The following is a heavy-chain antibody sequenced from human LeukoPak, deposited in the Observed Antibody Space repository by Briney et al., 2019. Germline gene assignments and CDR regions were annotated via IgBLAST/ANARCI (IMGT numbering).Heavy chain of an antibody. CDR3: AREVVAAGFDY. CDR1: GFTFSDYY. D-gene: IGHD2-2*01. Sequence: PGGSLILSCAASGFTFSDYYMSWIRQAPGKGLEWVSYISSSGSTIYYADSVKGRFTISRDNSKNTLYLQMNSLRAEDTAVYYCAREVVAAGFDYWGQGTLVTVSS. V-gene: IGHV3-11*01. CDR2: ISSSGSTI. J-gene: IGHJ4*02.